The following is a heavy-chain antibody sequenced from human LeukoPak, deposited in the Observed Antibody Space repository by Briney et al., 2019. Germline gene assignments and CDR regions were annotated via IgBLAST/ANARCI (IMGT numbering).Heavy chain of an antibody. J-gene: IGHJ6*03. CDR2: ISYDGSNK. D-gene: IGHD3-10*01. CDR3: AKDGLRGRYYGSGRAYYYYMDV. Sequence: GGSLRLSCAASGFTFSSYGMHWVRQAPGKGLEWVAVISYDGSNKYYADSVKGRFTISRDNSKNTLYLQMNSLRAEDTAVYYCAKDGLRGRYYGSGRAYYYYMDVWGKGTTVTISS. V-gene: IGHV3-30*18. CDR1: GFTFSSYG.